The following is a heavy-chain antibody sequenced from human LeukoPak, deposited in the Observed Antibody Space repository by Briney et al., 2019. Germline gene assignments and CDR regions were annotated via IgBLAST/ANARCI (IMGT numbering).Heavy chain of an antibody. V-gene: IGHV5-51*01. J-gene: IGHJ4*02. CDR1: GYSFTNYW. CDR3: ASQRGTYCGGDCHFDY. Sequence: GESLKISCKVSGYSFTNYWIGWVRQMPGKGLEWVGIIFPRDSNTGYSPSFQGQVTISADKSINTAYLQWSSLKASDTAMYYCASQRGTYCGGDCHFDYWGQGTLVTVSS. D-gene: IGHD2-21*02. CDR2: IFPRDSNT.